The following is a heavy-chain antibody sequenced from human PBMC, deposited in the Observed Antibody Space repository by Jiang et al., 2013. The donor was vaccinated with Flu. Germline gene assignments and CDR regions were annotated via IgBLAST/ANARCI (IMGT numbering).Heavy chain of an antibody. D-gene: IGHD3-22*01. V-gene: IGHV1-2*02. CDR1: GYTFTGYY. CDR3: ARHVGYYDSSGYYPLDY. J-gene: IGHJ4*02. CDR2: INPNSGGT. Sequence: GAEVKKPGASVKVSCKASGYTFTGYYMHWVRQAPGQGLEWMGWINPNSGGTNYAQKFQGRVTMTRDTSISTAYMELSRLRSDDTAMYYCARHVGYYDSSGYYPLDYWGQGTLVTVSS.